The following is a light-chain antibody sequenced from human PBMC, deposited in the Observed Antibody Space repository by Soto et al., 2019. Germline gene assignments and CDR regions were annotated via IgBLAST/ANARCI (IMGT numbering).Light chain of an antibody. CDR2: DTS. V-gene: IGKV3-20*01. Sequence: EIVLTQSPDTLSLSPGERATLSCRASQTLTSGYLAWYQQKPGQAPRLLIYDTSSRATGIPDRFSGSGSGTDFTLTITRLEPEDFAVFYCQQYGTSEIIFGQGTRLEIK. CDR3: QQYGTSEII. CDR1: QTLTSGY. J-gene: IGKJ5*01.